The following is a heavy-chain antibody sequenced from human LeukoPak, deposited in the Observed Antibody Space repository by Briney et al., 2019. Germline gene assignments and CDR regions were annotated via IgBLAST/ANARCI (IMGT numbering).Heavy chain of an antibody. D-gene: IGHD1-26*01. CDR1: GGSISSGGHY. V-gene: IGHV4-31*03. J-gene: IGHJ3*02. Sequence: SETLSLTCTVSGGSISSGGHYWSWIRQHPGKGLEWIGNIYYSESTYYNPSLKSRVTISVDTSKNQFSRKLSSVTAADTAVYYCARVFSGSYSNDAFDIWGQGTMVTVSS. CDR3: ARVFSGSYSNDAFDI. CDR2: IYYSEST.